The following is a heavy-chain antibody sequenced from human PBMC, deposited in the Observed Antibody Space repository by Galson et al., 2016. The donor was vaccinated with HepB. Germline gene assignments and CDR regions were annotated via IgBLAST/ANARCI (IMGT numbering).Heavy chain of an antibody. CDR1: GFTFRNCG. CDR3: ARARPLRARNSMDV. Sequence: SLRLSCAASGFTFRNCGMHWVRQAPGKGLEWVAVIWYDGSNKYYADSVKGRFTISRDNSKNTLYLQMNSLRAKDTAVYYCARARPLRARNSMDVWGQGTTVTVSS. D-gene: IGHD3-10*01. V-gene: IGHV3-33*08. J-gene: IGHJ6*02. CDR2: IWYDGSNK.